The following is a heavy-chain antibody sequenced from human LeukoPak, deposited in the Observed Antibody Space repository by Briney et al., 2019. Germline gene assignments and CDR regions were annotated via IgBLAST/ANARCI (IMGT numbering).Heavy chain of an antibody. J-gene: IGHJ4*02. V-gene: IGHV3-74*01. D-gene: IGHD3-22*01. CDR3: ASSPVITRD. CDR1: GITFSNYW. Sequence: GGSLRLSCPASGITFSNYWMHWVRQAPGKGLEWVSRINSDGSRISYADSVKGRFTISRDNAKNTLYLQMNRLRVEDTAVYYCASSPVITRDWGQGTLVTVSS. CDR2: INSDGSRI.